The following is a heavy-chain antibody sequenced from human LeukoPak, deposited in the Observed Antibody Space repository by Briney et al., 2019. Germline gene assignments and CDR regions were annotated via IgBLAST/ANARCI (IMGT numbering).Heavy chain of an antibody. CDR1: GYSISSGYY. D-gene: IGHD3-22*01. V-gene: IGHV4-38-2*02. J-gene: IGHJ4*02. CDR2: IYHSGST. Sequence: SETLSLTCTVSGYSISSGYYWGWIRQPPGKGLEWIGSIYHSGSTYYNPSLKSRVTISVDTSKNQFSLKLSSVTAADTAVYYCARHLGAYYYDSSGYIQVLRQYASTFDYWGQGTLVTVSS. CDR3: ARHLGAYYYDSSGYIQVLRQYASTFDY.